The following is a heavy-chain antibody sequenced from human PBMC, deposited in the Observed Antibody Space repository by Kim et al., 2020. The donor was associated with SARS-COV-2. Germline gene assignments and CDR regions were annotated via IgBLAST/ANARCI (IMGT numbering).Heavy chain of an antibody. CDR3: ARHMGAATGDAFDI. J-gene: IGHJ3*02. D-gene: IGHD1-26*01. Sequence: SPSVQGQVTISADKSIHTAYLQWSSLKAADTAMYYCARHMGAATGDAFDIWGQGTMVTVSS. V-gene: IGHV5-51*01.